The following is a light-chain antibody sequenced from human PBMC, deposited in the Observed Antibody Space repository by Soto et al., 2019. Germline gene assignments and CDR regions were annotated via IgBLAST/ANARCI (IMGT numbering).Light chain of an antibody. CDR2: KAC. J-gene: IGKJ1*01. Sequence: DIQMTQSPSTLSGPVGDRVTITCRASQTISSWLAWYQQKPGKAPKLLIYKACTLKNGVPSRFSGSGSGAEFTLTISSLQPDDFATYYCQHYNSYSEAFGQGTKVELK. CDR1: QTISSW. V-gene: IGKV1-5*03. CDR3: QHYNSYSEA.